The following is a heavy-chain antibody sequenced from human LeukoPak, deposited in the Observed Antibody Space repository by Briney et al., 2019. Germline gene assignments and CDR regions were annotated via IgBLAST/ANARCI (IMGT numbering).Heavy chain of an antibody. CDR1: GGSISRSDYY. Sequence: PSETLSLTCSASGGSISRSDYYWSWIRQPPGKGLEWIGYIYYSGITYYNPSLKSRVTISVDTSKNTLYLQMNSLRAEDTAVYYCARVRRLRAEFDYWGQGTLVTVSS. J-gene: IGHJ4*02. CDR3: ARVRRLRAEFDY. CDR2: IYYSGIT. V-gene: IGHV4-30-4*01.